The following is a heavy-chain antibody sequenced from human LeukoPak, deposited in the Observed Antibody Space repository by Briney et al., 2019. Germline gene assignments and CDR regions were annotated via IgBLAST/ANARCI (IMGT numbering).Heavy chain of an antibody. Sequence: SETLSLTCTVSGGSIRSYYWSWIRQPPGKGLEWIGYIYYSGSTNYNPSLKSRVTISVDTSKNQFSLKLSSVTAADTAVYYCARSPWIQLWLPFDYWGQGTLVTVSS. CDR1: GGSIRSYY. CDR2: IYYSGST. CDR3: ARSPWIQLWLPFDY. D-gene: IGHD5-18*01. V-gene: IGHV4-59*01. J-gene: IGHJ4*02.